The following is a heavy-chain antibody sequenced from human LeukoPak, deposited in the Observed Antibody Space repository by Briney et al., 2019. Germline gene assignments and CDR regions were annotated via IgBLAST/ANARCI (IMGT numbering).Heavy chain of an antibody. J-gene: IGHJ4*02. Sequence: ASVKVSCKASGGTFSSYAISWVRQAPGQGLEWMGRIIPILGIANYAQKFQGRVTITADKSTSTAYMELSSLRSDDTAVYYCAREGERIVVVPAAIDYWGQGTLVTVSS. CDR1: GGTFSSYA. CDR2: IIPILGIA. V-gene: IGHV1-69*04. D-gene: IGHD2-2*01. CDR3: AREGERIVVVPAAIDY.